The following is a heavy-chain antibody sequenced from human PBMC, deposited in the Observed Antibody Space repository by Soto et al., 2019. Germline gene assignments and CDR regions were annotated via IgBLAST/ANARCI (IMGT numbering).Heavy chain of an antibody. CDR2: INSDGNST. V-gene: IGHV3-74*01. D-gene: IGHD6-13*01. J-gene: IGHJ6*02. CDR3: ARDLVYSSRRGYYYYYGMDV. CDR1: GFTFSPFW. Sequence: GGSLRLSCAASGFTFSPFWMHWVRQVPGKGPVWVSRINSDGNSTSYADSVKGRFTISRDNSKNTLYLQMNSLRAEDTAVYYCARDLVYSSRRGYYYYYGMDVWGQGTTVTVSS.